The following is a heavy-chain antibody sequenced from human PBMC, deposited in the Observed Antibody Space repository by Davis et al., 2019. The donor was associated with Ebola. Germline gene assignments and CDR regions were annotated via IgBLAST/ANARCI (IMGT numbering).Heavy chain of an antibody. J-gene: IGHJ6*02. CDR3: ARLADQYYYYYGMDV. CDR1: CRSLSRYY. V-gene: IGHV4-59*07. CDR2: IYYSGST. D-gene: IGHD2-2*01. Sequence: MPSDTLSLPCTFPCRSLSRYYWSWLRQPPGKGLEWIGYIYYSGSTNYHPPLKSRVTIPVDTSKNQFSLKLSSVTAADTAVYYCARLADQYYYYYGMDVWGQGTTVTVSS.